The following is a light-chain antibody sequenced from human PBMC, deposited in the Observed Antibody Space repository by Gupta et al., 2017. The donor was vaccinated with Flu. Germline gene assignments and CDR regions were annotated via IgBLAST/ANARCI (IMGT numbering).Light chain of an antibody. CDR2: EDD. CDR1: SGSIATNY. CDR3: QSYDSRSRDVV. Sequence: FMLPPPHSVSESPGQTVTISCTRSSGSIATNYVQWYQQRPGSSPTTVMYEDDQRPSEGPARSSGCIDSSSNSAALTISGLKTDEEADYFCQSYDSRSRDVVFGGGTKLTVL. J-gene: IGLJ2*01. V-gene: IGLV6-57*01.